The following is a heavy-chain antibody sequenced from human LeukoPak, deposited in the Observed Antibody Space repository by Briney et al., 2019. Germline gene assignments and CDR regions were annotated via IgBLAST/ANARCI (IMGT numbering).Heavy chain of an antibody. J-gene: IGHJ4*02. CDR3: ASNDYRDEGIDS. CDR1: GFAFSRYS. CDR2: ISYSGPHM. V-gene: IGHV3-21*01. Sequence: GGSLRLSCAASGFAFSRYSMNWVRQAPGKGLEWVSSISYSGPHMFYADSVKGRFTISRDNAENSLFLQMNSLRAEDTAVYFCASNDYRDEGIDSWGQGTLVTVSS. D-gene: IGHD4-17*01.